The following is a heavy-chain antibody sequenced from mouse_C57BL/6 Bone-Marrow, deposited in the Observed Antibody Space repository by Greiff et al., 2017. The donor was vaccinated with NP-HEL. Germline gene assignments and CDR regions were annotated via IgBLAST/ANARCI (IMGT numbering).Heavy chain of an antibody. D-gene: IGHD1-1*01. Sequence: EVQLQQSGPELVKPGASVKIPCKASGYTFTDYNMDWVKQSHGKSLEWIGDINPNNGGTIYNQKFKGKATLTVDKSSSTAYMELRSRTSEDTAVYYCARAGGFYYYILWYIDVWGTGTTVTVSS. CDR2: INPNNGGT. J-gene: IGHJ1*03. V-gene: IGHV1-18*01. CDR1: GYTFTDYN. CDR3: ARAGGFYYYILWYIDV.